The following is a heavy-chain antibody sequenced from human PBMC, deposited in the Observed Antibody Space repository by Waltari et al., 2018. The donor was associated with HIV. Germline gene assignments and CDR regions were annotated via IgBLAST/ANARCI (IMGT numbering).Heavy chain of an antibody. J-gene: IGHJ4*02. CDR1: GGSISSSSYY. V-gene: IGHV4-39*07. D-gene: IGHD6-6*01. Sequence: QLQLQESGPGLVKPSETLSLTCTVSGGSISSSSYYWGWIRQPPGKGLEWIGSIYYSGSTYYNPSLKSRVTISVDTSKNQFSLKLSSVTAADTAVYYCARRVAARPLCYFDYWGQGTLVTVSS. CDR2: IYYSGST. CDR3: ARRVAARPLCYFDY.